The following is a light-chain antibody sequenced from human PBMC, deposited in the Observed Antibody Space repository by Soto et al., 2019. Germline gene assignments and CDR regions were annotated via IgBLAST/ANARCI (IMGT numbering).Light chain of an antibody. CDR2: GAS. V-gene: IGKV3-20*01. Sequence: EIVLTQSPGTLSLSPGERATLSCRASQSVSSSNLAWYQQKPGQAPRLLIYGASSRATGIPDRFSGSGSGTDFILTISRLEPEDFAVYYCQQYDSSPMTFGQGTKVEI. CDR1: QSVSSSN. J-gene: IGKJ1*01. CDR3: QQYDSSPMT.